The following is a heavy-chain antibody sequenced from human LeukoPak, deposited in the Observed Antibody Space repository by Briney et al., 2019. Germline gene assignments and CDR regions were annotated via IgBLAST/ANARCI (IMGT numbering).Heavy chain of an antibody. CDR1: GYSISSGYY. Sequence: SETLSLTCAVSGYSISSGYYWGWIQQPPGKGLEWIGSIYHSGSTYYNPSLKSRVTISVDTSKNQFSLKLSSVTAADTAVYYCARNPHWMVRGVITWGQGTLVTVSS. V-gene: IGHV4-38-2*01. CDR3: ARNPHWMVRGVIT. CDR2: IYHSGST. J-gene: IGHJ5*02. D-gene: IGHD3-10*01.